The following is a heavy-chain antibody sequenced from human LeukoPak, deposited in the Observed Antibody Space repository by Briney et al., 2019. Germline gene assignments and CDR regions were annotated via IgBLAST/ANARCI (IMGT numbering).Heavy chain of an antibody. V-gene: IGHV4-34*01. CDR1: GGSFSGYY. J-gene: IGHJ4*02. CDR2: INHSGST. CDR3: ARVPYYYDSSGYYGDY. D-gene: IGHD3-22*01. Sequence: PSETLSLTCAVYGGSFSGYYWSWIRQPPGKGLEWIGEINHSGSTNYNPSLKSRVTISVDTSKNQFSLKLSSVTAADTAVYYCARVPYYYDSSGYYGDYWGQGTLVTVSS.